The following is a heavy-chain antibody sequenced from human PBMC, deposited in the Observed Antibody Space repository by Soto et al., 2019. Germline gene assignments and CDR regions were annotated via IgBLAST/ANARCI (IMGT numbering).Heavy chain of an antibody. CDR2: INHSGST. CDR1: GGSFSGYY. D-gene: IGHD6-13*01. CDR3: ARGCSSSWYYYYYGMDV. Sequence: SETLSLTCAVYGGSFSGYYWSWIRQPPGKGLEWIGEINHSGSTNYNPSLKSRVTISVDTSKNQFSLKLSSVTAADTAVYYCARGCSSSWYYYYYGMDVWGQGTTVTVSS. V-gene: IGHV4-34*01. J-gene: IGHJ6*02.